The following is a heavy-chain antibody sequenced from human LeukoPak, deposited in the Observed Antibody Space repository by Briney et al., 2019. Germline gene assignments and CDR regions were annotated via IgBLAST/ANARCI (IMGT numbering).Heavy chain of an antibody. D-gene: IGHD4-17*01. V-gene: IGHV1-18*04. Sequence: GASVKVSCKASGYTFTSYGISWVRQAPGQGLEWMGWISAYNGNTNYAQKLQGRVTMTTDTSTSTAYMELRSLRSDDTAVYYCARPQDYTVTKEYYFDYWGQGTLVTVSS. J-gene: IGHJ4*02. CDR2: ISAYNGNT. CDR3: ARPQDYTVTKEYYFDY. CDR1: GYTFTSYG.